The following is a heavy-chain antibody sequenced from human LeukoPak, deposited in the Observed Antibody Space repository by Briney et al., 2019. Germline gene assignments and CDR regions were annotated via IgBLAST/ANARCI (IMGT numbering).Heavy chain of an antibody. Sequence: ASVNVSCKASGYTFTSYGIIWVRQAPGQGLEWMGWISAYNGNTNYAQKLQGRVTMTTDTSTSTAYMELRSLRSDDTAVYYCARTPAYCGGDCHPGWFDPWGQGTLVTVSS. D-gene: IGHD2-21*02. V-gene: IGHV1-18*01. CDR3: ARTPAYCGGDCHPGWFDP. CDR1: GYTFTSYG. CDR2: ISAYNGNT. J-gene: IGHJ5*02.